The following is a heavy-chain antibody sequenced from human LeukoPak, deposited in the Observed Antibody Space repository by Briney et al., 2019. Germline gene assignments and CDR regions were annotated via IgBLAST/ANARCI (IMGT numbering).Heavy chain of an antibody. V-gene: IGHV4-34*01. CDR3: ARGPGYDFWGGYSLVRIVY. Sequence: SETLSLTCAVYGGSFSGYYWSWIRQPPGKGLEWIGEINHSGSTNYNPSLKSRVTISVDTSKNQFSLKLSSVTAADTAVYYCARGPGYDFWGGYSLVRIVYWGQGTLVTVSS. D-gene: IGHD3-3*01. J-gene: IGHJ4*02. CDR1: GGSFSGYY. CDR2: INHSGST.